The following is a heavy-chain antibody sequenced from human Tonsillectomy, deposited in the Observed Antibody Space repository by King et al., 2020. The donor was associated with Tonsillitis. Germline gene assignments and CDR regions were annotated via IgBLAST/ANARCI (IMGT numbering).Heavy chain of an antibody. Sequence: VQLQESGPGLVKPSETLSLTCTVSGGSISSYYWSWIRQPPGKGLEWIGYIYYSGSTNYNPSLKSRVTISVDTSKNQFSLKLSSVTAADTAVYYCARYDGYCSSTSCYGLNFDYWGQGTLVTVSS. D-gene: IGHD2-2*01. V-gene: IGHV4-59*01. J-gene: IGHJ4*02. CDR3: ARYDGYCSSTSCYGLNFDY. CDR2: IYYSGST. CDR1: GGSISSYY.